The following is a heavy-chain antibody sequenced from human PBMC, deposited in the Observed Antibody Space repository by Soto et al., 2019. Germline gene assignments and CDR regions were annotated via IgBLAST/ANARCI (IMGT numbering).Heavy chain of an antibody. CDR2: IIPIFGTV. CDR3: ARGNHRWLQLWYFDL. D-gene: IGHD5-12*01. Sequence: QVQLVQSGAEVKKPGSSVKVACKASGGTFSNYPSSWVRQAPGQGLEWMGGIIPIFGTVNYAQKFQGRDTITADESTITAYMVLSSLRSEDTAVSYCARGNHRWLQLWYFDLWGRGTLVTVSS. CDR1: GGTFSNYP. J-gene: IGHJ2*01. V-gene: IGHV1-69*12.